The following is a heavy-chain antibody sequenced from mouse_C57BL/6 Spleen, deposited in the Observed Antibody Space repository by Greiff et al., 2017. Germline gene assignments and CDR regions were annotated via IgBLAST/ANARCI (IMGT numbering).Heavy chain of an antibody. CDR3: ARGGSDAMDY. V-gene: IGHV5-4*01. CDR2: ISDGGSYT. Sequence: EVQGVESGGGLVKPGGSLKLSCAASGFTFSSYAMSWVRPTPEKRLEWVATISDGGSYTYYPDNVKGRFTLSRDNAKNNLYLQMSHLKSEDTAMYYCARGGSDAMDYWGQGTSVTVSS. CDR1: GFTFSSYA. J-gene: IGHJ4*01.